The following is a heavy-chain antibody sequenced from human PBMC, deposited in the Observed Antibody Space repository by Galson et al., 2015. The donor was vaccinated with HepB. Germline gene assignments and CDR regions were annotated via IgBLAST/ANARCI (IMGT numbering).Heavy chain of an antibody. CDR3: AKGRGFSTGGSCYSDC. Sequence: SLRLSCAASGFTFSNSAMTWVRQAPGKGLEWVSAISGSGRSTYDADSVKGSFTISRDNSKNTLYLQMNSLRAEDTAVYYCAKGRGFSTGGSCYSDCWGQGTLVTVSS. V-gene: IGHV3-23*01. J-gene: IGHJ4*02. CDR1: GFTFSNSA. D-gene: IGHD2-15*01. CDR2: ISGSGRST.